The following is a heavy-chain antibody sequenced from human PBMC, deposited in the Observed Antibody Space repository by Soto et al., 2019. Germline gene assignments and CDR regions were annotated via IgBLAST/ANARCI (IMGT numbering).Heavy chain of an antibody. Sequence: GGSLRLSCAASGFTFKSYAVSWVRQAPGKGMEWVSGISGGGSNTFYADYVKGRFTISRDNSKNTLLLQMNSLGAEDTAVYYCAKDSNKYSSSLRGRYFDYWGQGIGVTVSS. CDR3: AKDSNKYSSSLRGRYFDY. D-gene: IGHD4-4*01. CDR2: ISGGGSNT. V-gene: IGHV3-23*01. J-gene: IGHJ4*02. CDR1: GFTFKSYA.